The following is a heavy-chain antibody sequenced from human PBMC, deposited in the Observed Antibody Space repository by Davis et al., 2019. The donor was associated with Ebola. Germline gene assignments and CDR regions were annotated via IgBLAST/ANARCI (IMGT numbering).Heavy chain of an antibody. CDR2: IHYLGNT. J-gene: IGHJ4*02. CDR3: ASGGLYLIGTKEFDY. Sequence: MPGGSLRLSCTVSGASISDSNYFWAWIRQSPGKGLEWIGNIHYLGNTYYNPSLKSRVTISVDTSKNQFSLKLSSVTAADTAVYYCASGGLYLIGTKEFDYWGQGTLVTVSS. D-gene: IGHD3-16*01. CDR1: GASISDSNYF. V-gene: IGHV4-39*01.